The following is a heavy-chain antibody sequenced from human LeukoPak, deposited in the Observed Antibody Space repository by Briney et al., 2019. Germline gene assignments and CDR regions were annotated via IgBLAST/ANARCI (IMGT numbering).Heavy chain of an antibody. CDR1: GGSFSDYH. Sequence: SETLSLTCAVYGGSFSDYHWSWIRQPPGKGLEWIGYTYYSGSTNYNSSLKSRVTISADTSKNQFSLKLSSVTAADTAVYYCASRYGSGSYGFDYWGQGTLVTVSS. V-gene: IGHV4-59*01. J-gene: IGHJ4*02. CDR3: ASRYGSGSYGFDY. D-gene: IGHD3-10*01. CDR2: TYYSGST.